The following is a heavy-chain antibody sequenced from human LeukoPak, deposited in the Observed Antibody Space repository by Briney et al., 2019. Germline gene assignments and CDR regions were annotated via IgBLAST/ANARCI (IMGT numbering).Heavy chain of an antibody. D-gene: IGHD3-22*01. CDR1: GFTFSSYA. CDR2: ISGSGGST. J-gene: IGHJ4*02. Sequence: GGSLRLSCAASGFTFSSYAMSWVRRAPGKGLEWVSAISGSGGSTYYADSVKGRFTISRDNSKNTLYLQMNSLRAEDTAVYYCASIADDSSDFDYWGQGTLVTVSS. V-gene: IGHV3-23*01. CDR3: ASIADDSSDFDY.